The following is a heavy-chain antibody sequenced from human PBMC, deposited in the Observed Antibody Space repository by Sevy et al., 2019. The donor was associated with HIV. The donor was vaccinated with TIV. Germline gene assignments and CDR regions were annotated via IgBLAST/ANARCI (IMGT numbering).Heavy chain of an antibody. V-gene: IGHV1-8*02. Sequence: ASVKVSCKASGDTFNTFDINWVRQAPGQGLEWMGWPSPKRGSTGFAQKFQGRLTMTRDTSINTAYMELSSLTSEDTAVYYCARGGSGDVWNYGYRYYSMDVWGQGTTVTVSS. CDR1: GDTFNTFD. CDR2: PSPKRGST. J-gene: IGHJ6*02. D-gene: IGHD3-3*01. CDR3: ARGGSGDVWNYGYRYYSMDV.